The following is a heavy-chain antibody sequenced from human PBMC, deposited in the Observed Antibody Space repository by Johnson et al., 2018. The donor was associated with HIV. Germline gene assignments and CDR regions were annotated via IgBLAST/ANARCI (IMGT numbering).Heavy chain of an antibody. CDR1: GFTFDDYG. V-gene: IGHV3-30*18. J-gene: IGHJ3*02. CDR2: ISHDGSKK. Sequence: QVQLLESGGGVVRPGGSLRLSCAASGFTFDDYGMSWVRQVPGKGLEWVADISHDGSKKYYADSVKGRFTISRDNSKNTLYLQMGSLRAEDMAVYYCAKDIQYQLLGVFDIWGQGTMVTVSS. D-gene: IGHD2-2*01. CDR3: AKDIQYQLLGVFDI.